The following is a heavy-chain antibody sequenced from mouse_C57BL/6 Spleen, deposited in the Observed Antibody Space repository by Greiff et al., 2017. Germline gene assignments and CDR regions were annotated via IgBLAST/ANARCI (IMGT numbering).Heavy chain of an antibody. CDR1: GFTFSDYY. J-gene: IGHJ4*01. D-gene: IGHD3-2*02. Sequence: EVKLVESEGGLVQPGSSMKLSCTASGFTFSDYYMAWVRQVPEKGLEWVANINYDGSSTYYLDSLKSRFIISRDNAKNILYLQMSRLKSEDTATYYCARDQGTNYAMDYWGQGTSVTVSS. V-gene: IGHV5-16*01. CDR3: ARDQGTNYAMDY. CDR2: INYDGSST.